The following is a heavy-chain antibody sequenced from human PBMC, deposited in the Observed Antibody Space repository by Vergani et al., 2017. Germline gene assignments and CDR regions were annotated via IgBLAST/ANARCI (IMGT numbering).Heavy chain of an antibody. CDR1: GGSISSGGYY. D-gene: IGHD2-8*01. Sequence: QVQLQESGPGLVKPSQTLSLTCTVSGGSISSGGYYWSWIRQHPGKGLEWIGYIYYSGSTYYNTSLKSRVSISVDTSKTQFSLKLSSVPAADTAVYYCARDGRYCTNGVCYRYMDVWGKGTTVTVSS. J-gene: IGHJ6*03. CDR3: ARDGRYCTNGVCYRYMDV. V-gene: IGHV4-31*03. CDR2: IYYSGST.